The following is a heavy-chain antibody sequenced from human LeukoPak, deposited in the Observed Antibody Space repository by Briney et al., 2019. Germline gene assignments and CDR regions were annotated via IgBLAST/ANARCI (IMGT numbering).Heavy chain of an antibody. J-gene: IGHJ2*01. D-gene: IGHD6-13*01. CDR3: ARDSASIAEAVYWYFDL. Sequence: PGGSLGLSCAASGFTFNTYAMNWVRQAPGKGLEWVAVIWYDGSNEYYADSVKGRFTISRDNSKNTLYLQMNSLRAEDSAVYFCARDSASIAEAVYWYFDLWGRGTLVTVSS. V-gene: IGHV3-33*01. CDR1: GFTFNTYA. CDR2: IWYDGSNE.